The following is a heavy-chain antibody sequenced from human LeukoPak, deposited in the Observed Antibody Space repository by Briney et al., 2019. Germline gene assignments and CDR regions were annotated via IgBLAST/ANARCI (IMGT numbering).Heavy chain of an antibody. CDR3: ARGSSRDSSGWYGPGKWFDP. D-gene: IGHD6-19*01. CDR1: GYTFTDYY. J-gene: IGHJ5*02. CDR2: INPKSRGT. V-gene: IGHV1-2*02. Sequence: GASAKVSCKAPGYTFTDYYMHWVRPAPGQGLEWMGWINPKSRGTNYEQKLKGRVTMTRDTSISAAYMELNRLRSDDTAVYYCARGSSRDSSGWYGPGKWFDPWGQGSLVTVSS.